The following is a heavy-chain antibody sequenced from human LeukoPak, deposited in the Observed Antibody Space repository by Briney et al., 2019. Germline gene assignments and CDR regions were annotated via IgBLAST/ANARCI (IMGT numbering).Heavy chain of an antibody. J-gene: IGHJ3*02. D-gene: IGHD6-13*01. CDR3: ARVVSSSWYERDAFDI. CDR2: INSDGSST. Sequence: GGSLRLSCAASRFTFSSYWMHWVRQAPGKGLVWVSRINSDGSSTSYADSVKGRFTISRDNAKNTLYLQMSSLRAEDTAVYYCARVVSSSWYERDAFDIWGQGTMVTVSS. CDR1: RFTFSSYW. V-gene: IGHV3-74*01.